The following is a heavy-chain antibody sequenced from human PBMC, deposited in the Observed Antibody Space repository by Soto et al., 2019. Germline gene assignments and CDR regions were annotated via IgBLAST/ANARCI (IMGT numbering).Heavy chain of an antibody. J-gene: IGHJ3*02. CDR3: ASDHQVNYYDSSGYRPDAFDI. Sequence: SVKFSCKASAGKFSSYSISWVRQAPGEGVEWTGGIIPIFGTANYAQKFQGRVTITADKSTRTAYMELSSLRSEDTAVYYCASDHQVNYYDSSGYRPDAFDICGQGTMVTVSS. CDR1: AGKFSSYS. V-gene: IGHV1-69*06. CDR2: IIPIFGTA. D-gene: IGHD3-22*01.